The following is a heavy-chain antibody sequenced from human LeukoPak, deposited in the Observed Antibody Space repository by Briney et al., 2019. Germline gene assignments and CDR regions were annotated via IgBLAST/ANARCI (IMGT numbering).Heavy chain of an antibody. CDR1: GFTFSSYA. Sequence: PGGSLRLSCAASGFTFSSYAMSWVRQAPGKGLEWVSTISADGGSTYYADSVRGRFTISRDNSKNTLYLQMNSLRAEDTAVYYCAGYSYTRGFDPWGQGTLVTVSS. CDR3: AGYSYTRGFDP. CDR2: ISADGGST. V-gene: IGHV3-23*01. J-gene: IGHJ5*02. D-gene: IGHD3-16*02.